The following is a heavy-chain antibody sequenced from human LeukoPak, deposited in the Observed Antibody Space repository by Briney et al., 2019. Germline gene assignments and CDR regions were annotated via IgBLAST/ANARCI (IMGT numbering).Heavy chain of an antibody. CDR1: GGSITHYY. D-gene: IGHD1-26*01. J-gene: IGHJ3*02. Sequence: SETLSLTCTVSGGSITHYYWTWIRQPPGKTLEWIGYSYYSGSTKYNPSLKSRVTISVDTSNNQFSLNLRSVTAADTAVYYCATTTSGGDAFDIWGQGAMVTVSS. CDR3: ATTTSGGDAFDI. CDR2: SYYSGST. V-gene: IGHV4-59*01.